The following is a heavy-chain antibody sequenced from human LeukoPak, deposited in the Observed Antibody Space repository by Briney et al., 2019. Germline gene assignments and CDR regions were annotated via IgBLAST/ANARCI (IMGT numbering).Heavy chain of an antibody. CDR2: MNPNSGNT. V-gene: IGHV1-8*01. J-gene: IGHJ6*03. CDR1: GYTVTSYG. CDR3: ARGTSWYQLLWARYYYYMDV. D-gene: IGHD2-2*01. Sequence: ASVKVSCKASGYTVTSYGSNWVRQATGQGLEWMGWMNPNSGNTGYAQKFQGRVTMTRNTSISTAYMELSSLRSEDTAVYYCARGTSWYQLLWARYYYYMDVCGKGTTVTISS.